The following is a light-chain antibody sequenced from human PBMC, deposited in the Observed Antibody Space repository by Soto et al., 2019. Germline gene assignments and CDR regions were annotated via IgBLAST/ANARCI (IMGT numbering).Light chain of an antibody. Sequence: QSVLTQPASVSGSPGQSITISCTGTSSDVGGYNYVSWYQQHPGKVPKLMIYEVNIRPSGVSNRFSGSKSGNTASLTISGLQAEDEADYYCSSYTSSTTSVMFGGGTQLTVL. J-gene: IGLJ3*02. V-gene: IGLV2-14*01. CDR3: SSYTSSTTSVM. CDR2: EVN. CDR1: SSDVGGYNY.